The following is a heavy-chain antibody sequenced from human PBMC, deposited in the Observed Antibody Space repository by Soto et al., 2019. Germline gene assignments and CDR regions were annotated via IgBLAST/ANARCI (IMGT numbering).Heavy chain of an antibody. D-gene: IGHD5-12*01. CDR2: IYYSGST. CDR3: ARGLGAEKTNDAFDI. J-gene: IGHJ3*02. Sequence: PSETLSLTCTVSGGSISSYYWSWIRQPPGKGLEWIGYIYYSGSTNYNPSLKSRVTISVDTSKNQFSLKLSSVTAADTAVYYCARGLGAEKTNDAFDIWGQGTMVTVSS. V-gene: IGHV4-59*12. CDR1: GGSISSYY.